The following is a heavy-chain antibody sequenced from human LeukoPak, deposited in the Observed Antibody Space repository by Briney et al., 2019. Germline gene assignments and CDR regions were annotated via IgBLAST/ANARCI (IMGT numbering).Heavy chain of an antibody. V-gene: IGHV3-7*01. CDR1: GFTLSSYA. CDR2: IKQDGGEK. Sequence: GGSLRLSCAASGFTLSSYAMSWVRQAPGKGLEWVAKIKQDGGEKYYVDSVKGRFTISRDNAKNSLSLQMNSLRAEDTAVYYCARDQGYCTSATCRGDAFDVWGQGSMVSVSS. J-gene: IGHJ3*01. CDR3: ARDQGYCTSATCRGDAFDV. D-gene: IGHD2-2*01.